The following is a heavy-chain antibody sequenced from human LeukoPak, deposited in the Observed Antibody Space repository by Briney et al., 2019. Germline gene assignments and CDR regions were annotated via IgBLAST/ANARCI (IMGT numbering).Heavy chain of an antibody. D-gene: IGHD4-23*01. J-gene: IGHJ4*02. CDR2: IYYSGST. CDR3: ATHAEDYGGNDFDY. Sequence: SQTLSLTCTVSGGSISSGGYYWSWIRQHPGKGLEWIGYIYYSGSTYYNPSLKSRVTISVDTSKNQFSLKLSSVTAADTAVYYCATHAEDYGGNDFDYWGQGTLVTVSS. V-gene: IGHV4-31*03. CDR1: GGSISSGGYY.